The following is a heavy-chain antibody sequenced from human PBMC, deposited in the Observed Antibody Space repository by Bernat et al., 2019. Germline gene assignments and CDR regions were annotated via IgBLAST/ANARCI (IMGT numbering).Heavy chain of an antibody. J-gene: IGHJ6*02. D-gene: IGHD4-23*01. CDR1: GYTFTDYY. CDR2: INPKSGGT. CDR3: ARDRAYGGANYGMDV. Sequence: QVQLVQSGAEVKKPGASVKVSCKASGYTFTDYYLHWVRQAPGQGLEWMGWINPKSGGTNYAQQFQDWVSMTRDTSINTAYMELSSLRSEDTAVYYCARDRAYGGANYGMDVWGQGTTVTVSS. V-gene: IGHV1-2*04.